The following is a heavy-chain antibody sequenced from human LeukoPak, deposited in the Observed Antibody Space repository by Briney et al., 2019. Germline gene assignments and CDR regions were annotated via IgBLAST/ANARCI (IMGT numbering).Heavy chain of an antibody. J-gene: IGHJ4*02. D-gene: IGHD1-26*01. Sequence: GGSLRLSCAASGFTFSNFVMGWVRQAPGKGLEWVSAISGSGGTTYYADSVKGRFTISRDNSKNTLYLQMNSLRAEDTAVYYCATKSYSGSYRTDFWGQGTLVTVSS. V-gene: IGHV3-23*01. CDR2: ISGSGGTT. CDR3: ATKSYSGSYRTDF. CDR1: GFTFSNFV.